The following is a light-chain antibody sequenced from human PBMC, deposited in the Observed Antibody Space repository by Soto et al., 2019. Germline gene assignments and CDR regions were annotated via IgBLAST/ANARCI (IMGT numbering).Light chain of an antibody. Sequence: EIVMTQSPATLSVSPAERATLSCRASQTVSSNLAWYQQKPGQAPRLLMYDASTRATGIPARFSGSGSGTEFTLTISSLQSEDFAVYYCQQYNNWPQTFGQGTKVEIK. CDR3: QQYNNWPQT. CDR1: QTVSSN. V-gene: IGKV3-15*01. CDR2: DAS. J-gene: IGKJ1*01.